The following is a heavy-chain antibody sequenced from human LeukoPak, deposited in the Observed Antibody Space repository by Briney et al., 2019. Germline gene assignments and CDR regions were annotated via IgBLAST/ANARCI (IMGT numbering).Heavy chain of an antibody. D-gene: IGHD5-24*01. J-gene: IGHJ3*02. Sequence: PSQTLSLTCTVSGGSISSGSYYWSWIRQPAGKGLEWIGRIYTSGSTNYNPSLKSRVTISVDTSKNQFSLKLSSVTAADTAVYYCARTPPNYSGDASDIWGQGTMVTVSS. CDR1: GGSISSGSYY. CDR2: IYTSGST. V-gene: IGHV4-61*02. CDR3: ARTPPNYSGDASDI.